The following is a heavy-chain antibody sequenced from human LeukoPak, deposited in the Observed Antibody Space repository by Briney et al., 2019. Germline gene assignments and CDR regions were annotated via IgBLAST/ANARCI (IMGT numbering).Heavy chain of an antibody. J-gene: IGHJ4*02. V-gene: IGHV4-59*01. CDR1: GGSISSYY. CDR2: IYYSGST. D-gene: IGHD2-21*02. CDR3: ARGVVTAPQTFDY. Sequence: SETLSLTCTVSGGSISSYYWSWIRQPPGKGLEWIGYIYYSGSTNYNPSLKSRVTISVNTSKNQFSLKLSSVTAADTAVYYCARGVVTAPQTFDYWGQGTLVTVSS.